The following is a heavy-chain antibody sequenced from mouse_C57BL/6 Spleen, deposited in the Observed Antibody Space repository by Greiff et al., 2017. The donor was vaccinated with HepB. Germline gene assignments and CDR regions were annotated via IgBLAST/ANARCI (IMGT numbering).Heavy chain of an antibody. V-gene: IGHV5-17*01. CDR1: GFTFSDYG. Sequence: EVNVVESGGGLVKPGGSLKLSCAASGFTFSDYGMHWVRQAPEKGLEWVAYISSGSSTIYYADTVKGRFTISRDNAKNTLFLQMTSLRSEDTAMYYCARNGYYGSSYEFAYWGQGTLVTVSA. J-gene: IGHJ3*01. D-gene: IGHD1-1*01. CDR3: ARNGYYGSSYEFAY. CDR2: ISSGSSTI.